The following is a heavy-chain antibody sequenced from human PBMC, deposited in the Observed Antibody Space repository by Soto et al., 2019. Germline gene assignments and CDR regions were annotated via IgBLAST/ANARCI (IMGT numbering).Heavy chain of an antibody. Sequence: SETLSLTCAVYGGSFSGYYWSWIRQPPGKGLEWIGEINHSGSTNYNPSLKSRVTISVDTSKNQFSLKLSSVTAADTAVYYCARKRYYYGSGRAGYYYYYGMDVWGQGTTVTV. CDR2: INHSGST. CDR3: ARKRYYYGSGRAGYYYYYGMDV. J-gene: IGHJ6*02. V-gene: IGHV4-34*01. CDR1: GGSFSGYY. D-gene: IGHD3-10*01.